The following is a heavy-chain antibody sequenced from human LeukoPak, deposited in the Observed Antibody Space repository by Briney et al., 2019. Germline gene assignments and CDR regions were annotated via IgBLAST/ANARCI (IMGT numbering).Heavy chain of an antibody. J-gene: IGHJ5*02. V-gene: IGHV4-59*01. CDR3: ARTYYDILTGYYIGNWFDP. Sequence: SETLPLTCTVSGGSISSYYWSWIRQPPGKGLEWIGYIYYSGSTNYNPSLKSRVTISVDTSKNQFSLKLSSVTAADTAVYYCARTYYDILTGYYIGNWFDPWGQGTLVTVSS. CDR1: GGSISSYY. CDR2: IYYSGST. D-gene: IGHD3-9*01.